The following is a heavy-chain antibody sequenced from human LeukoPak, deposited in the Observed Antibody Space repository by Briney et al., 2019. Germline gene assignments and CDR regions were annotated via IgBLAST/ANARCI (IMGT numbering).Heavy chain of an antibody. Sequence: SETLSLTCTVSGGSISSYYWGWIRQPPGKGLEWIGYIYYSGSTNYNPSLKSRVTISVDTSKNQFSLKLSSVTAADTAVYYCAREKYRDYYYYGMDVWGQGTTVTVSS. J-gene: IGHJ6*02. D-gene: IGHD5-18*01. V-gene: IGHV4-59*01. CDR3: AREKYRDYYYYGMDV. CDR2: IYYSGST. CDR1: GGSISSYY.